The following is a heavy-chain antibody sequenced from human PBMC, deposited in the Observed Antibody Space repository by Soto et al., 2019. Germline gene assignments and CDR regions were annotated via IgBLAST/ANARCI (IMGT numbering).Heavy chain of an antibody. D-gene: IGHD1-1*01. CDR1: GFTFSSYG. V-gene: IGHV3-33*01. CDR3: AREFWGTGTTSLSAFDI. Sequence: GGSLRLSCAASGFTFSSYGMHWVRQAPGKGLEWVAVIWYDGSNKYYADTVKGRFTISRDNSKNTLYLQMNSLRAEDTAVYYCAREFWGTGTTSLSAFDIWGQGTMVTVSS. CDR2: IWYDGSNK. J-gene: IGHJ3*02.